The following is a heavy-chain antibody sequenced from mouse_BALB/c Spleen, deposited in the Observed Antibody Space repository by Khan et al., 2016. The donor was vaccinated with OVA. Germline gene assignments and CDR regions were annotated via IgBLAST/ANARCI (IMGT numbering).Heavy chain of an antibody. Sequence: EVQLQQSGPELMKPGASVKISCKASGYSFTSYYIHWVKQSHGKSLEWIGYIDPFNGGTSYNPKFKGKATLTVDKSSSTAYMHLSSLTSDDSAVYYCARHGYVACFAYWGQGTLVTVSA. J-gene: IGHJ3*01. CDR1: GYSFTSYY. CDR3: ARHGYVACFAY. D-gene: IGHD2-2*01. V-gene: IGHV1S135*01. CDR2: IDPFNGGT.